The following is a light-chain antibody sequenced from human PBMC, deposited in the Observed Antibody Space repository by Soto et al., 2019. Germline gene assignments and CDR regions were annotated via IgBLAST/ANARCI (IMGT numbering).Light chain of an antibody. CDR2: AFS. V-gene: IGLV2-14*03. J-gene: IGLJ2*01. CDR3: SSFTTSSHVV. Sequence: QSVLTQPASVSGSPGQSITISCTGTSSDIGADNSVSWYQQHPGKAPQLMIYAFSHRPSRVSSRFSGSKSGNTISLTISGIQAEDEADYYCSSFTTSSHVVFGGGTKVTV. CDR1: SSDIGADNS.